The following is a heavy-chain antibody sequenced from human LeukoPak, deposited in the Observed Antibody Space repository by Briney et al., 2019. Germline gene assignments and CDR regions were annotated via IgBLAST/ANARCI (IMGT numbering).Heavy chain of an antibody. CDR1: GGSFSGYY. CDR3: ARHGGVVVARYQNWFDP. CDR2: INHSGST. J-gene: IGHJ5*02. V-gene: IGHV4-34*01. Sequence: SETLSLTCAVYGGSFSGYYWSWIRQPPGKGLEWIGEINHSGSTNYNPSLKSRVTISVDTSKNQFSLKLSSVTAANTAVYYCARHGGVVVARYQNWFDPWGQGTLVTVSS. D-gene: IGHD2-15*01.